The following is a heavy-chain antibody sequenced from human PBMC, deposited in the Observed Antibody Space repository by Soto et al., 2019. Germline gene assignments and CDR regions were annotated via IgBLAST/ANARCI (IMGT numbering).Heavy chain of an antibody. CDR3: ARGGFSGSGSFIQGDY. CDR1: GFTFSSYW. D-gene: IGHD3-10*01. Sequence: EVQLVESGGGLVQPGGSLRLSCAASGFTFSSYWMHWVRQAPGKGLVWVSRIKSDGSNINYADSVKGRFTISRDNAKNXXXLQMNSLRAEDTAIYYCARGGFSGSGSFIQGDYWGQGTLVTVSS. CDR2: IKSDGSNI. V-gene: IGHV3-74*01. J-gene: IGHJ4*02.